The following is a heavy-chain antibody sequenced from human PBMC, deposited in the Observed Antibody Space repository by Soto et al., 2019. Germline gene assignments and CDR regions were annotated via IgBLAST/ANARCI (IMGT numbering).Heavy chain of an antibody. D-gene: IGHD3-16*01. CDR2: IIPIFGTA. CDR3: ASERTEGVWFDP. J-gene: IGHJ5*02. CDR1: GYTFTSYA. V-gene: IGHV1-69*13. Sequence: QVQLVQSGAEVKKPGASVKVSCKASGYTFTSYAISWVRQAPGQGLEWMGGIIPIFGTANYAQKFQGRVTITADESTSTAYMELSSLRSEDTAVYYCASERTEGVWFDPWGQGTLVTVSS.